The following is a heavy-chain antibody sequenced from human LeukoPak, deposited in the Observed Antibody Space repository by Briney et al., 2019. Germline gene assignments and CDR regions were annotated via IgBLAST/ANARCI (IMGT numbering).Heavy chain of an antibody. D-gene: IGHD3-22*01. CDR3: ARGAYDSSGYYPLVYYYGMDV. V-gene: IGHV4-61*01. J-gene: IGHJ6*02. CDR1: GGSVSSGSYY. CDR2: IYYSGST. Sequence: KPSETLSLTCTVSGGSVSSGSYYWSWIRQPPGKGLEWIGYIYYSGSTNYNPSLKSRVTISVDTSKNQFSLKLSSVTAAYTAVYYCARGAYDSSGYYPLVYYYGMDVWGQGTTVTVSS.